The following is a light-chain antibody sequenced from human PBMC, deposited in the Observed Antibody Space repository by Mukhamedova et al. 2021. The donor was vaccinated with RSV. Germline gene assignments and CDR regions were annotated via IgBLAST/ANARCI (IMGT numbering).Light chain of an antibody. CDR2: SAA. J-gene: IGKJ1*01. CDR3: QQTQTTPRT. V-gene: IGKV1-39*01. Sequence: WYQRRVHGKAPKLLIHSAASLQSGVPVRFSGIGSGTDFTLTISSLQPEDFAVYFCQQTQTTPRTFGQGTKVEI.